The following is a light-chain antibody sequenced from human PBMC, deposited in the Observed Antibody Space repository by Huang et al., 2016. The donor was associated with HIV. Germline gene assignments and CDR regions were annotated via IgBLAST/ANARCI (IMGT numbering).Light chain of an antibody. J-gene: IGKJ5*01. V-gene: IGKV4-1*01. Sequence: DIVMTQSPDSLAVPLGERATINCKSSQSILYSSNKKNYLAWYQQKPGQPPKLLIYCASTRESGVPDRFSGSGSGTDFTLTISSLQAEDVALYYCQQYYSTLITFGQGTRLEIK. CDR1: QSILYSSNKKNY. CDR2: CAS. CDR3: QQYYSTLIT.